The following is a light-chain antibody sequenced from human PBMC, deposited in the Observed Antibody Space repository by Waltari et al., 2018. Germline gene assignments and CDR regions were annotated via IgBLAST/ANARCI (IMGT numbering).Light chain of an antibody. J-gene: IGKJ1*01. CDR1: QSIGSY. Sequence: EVVLTQSPGTLSLSPGEGATLSCRASQSIGSYLGWSQQKPGQAPRPLISGTSSRATGIPDRFIGSGSGTDFTLTISSLEPEDFAVYYCQQYASTPPTFGQGTKLE. V-gene: IGKV3-20*01. CDR2: GTS. CDR3: QQYASTPPT.